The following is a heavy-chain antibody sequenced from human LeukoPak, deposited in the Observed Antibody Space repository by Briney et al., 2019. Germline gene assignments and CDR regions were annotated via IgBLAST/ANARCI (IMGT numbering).Heavy chain of an antibody. D-gene: IGHD2-15*01. J-gene: IGHJ4*02. CDR1: GGSISSGGYY. CDR3: ARRVGYCSGGSCYGLNPYYFDY. V-gene: IGHV4-61*08. Sequence: SETLSLTCTVSGGSISSGGYYWSWIRRHPGKGLEWIGYIYYSGSTNYNPSLKSRVTISVDTSKNQFSLKLSSVTAADTAVYYCARRVGYCSGGSCYGLNPYYFDYWGQGTLVTVSS. CDR2: IYYSGST.